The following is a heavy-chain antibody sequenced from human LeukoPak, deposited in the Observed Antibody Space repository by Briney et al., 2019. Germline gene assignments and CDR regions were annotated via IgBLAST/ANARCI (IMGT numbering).Heavy chain of an antibody. CDR3: ARQASRLGAFDY. CDR2: IYYSGST. D-gene: IGHD3-16*01. J-gene: IGHJ4*02. Sequence: SETLSLTCTVSGGSISSSSYYWSWIRQPPGKGLEWIGYIYYSGSTNYNPSLKSRVTISVDTSKNQFSLRLSSVTAADTAVYYCARQASRLGAFDYWGQGTLVTVSS. CDR1: GGSISSSSYY. V-gene: IGHV4-61*05.